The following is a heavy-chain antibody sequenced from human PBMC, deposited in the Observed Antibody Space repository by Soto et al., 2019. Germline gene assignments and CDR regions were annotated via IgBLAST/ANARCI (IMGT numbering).Heavy chain of an antibody. D-gene: IGHD3-10*01. CDR3: ARDENLGWGWFDP. J-gene: IGHJ5*02. V-gene: IGHV3-53*01. Sequence: GGSLRLSCAASGFTVSSNYMSWVRQAPGKGLEWVSVIYSGGSTYYADSVKGRFTISRDNSKNTLYLQMNSLRAEDTAVYYCARDENLGWGWFDPWGQGTLVTVSS. CDR1: GFTVSSNY. CDR2: IYSGGST.